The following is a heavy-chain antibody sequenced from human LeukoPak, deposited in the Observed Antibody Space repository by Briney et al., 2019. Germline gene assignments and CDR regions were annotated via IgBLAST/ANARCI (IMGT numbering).Heavy chain of an antibody. J-gene: IGHJ5*02. Sequence: GGSLRLSCAVPGFTVSTSWTDCVRHAPGKGLVWGSRIKSDGNSTTSADSVKGRFTSDRDNAKNSLYLKMKSLRAEDTAVYYCARVMIGTVNWFDPWGQGTLVTVSS. D-gene: IGHD3-22*01. CDR2: IKSDGNST. CDR1: GFTVSTSW. CDR3: ARVMIGTVNWFDP. V-gene: IGHV3-74*03.